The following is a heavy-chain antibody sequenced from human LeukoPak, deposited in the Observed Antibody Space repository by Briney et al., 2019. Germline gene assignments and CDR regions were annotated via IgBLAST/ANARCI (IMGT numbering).Heavy chain of an antibody. CDR2: INPSGGST. J-gene: IGHJ4*02. V-gene: IGHV1-46*01. D-gene: IGHD3-22*01. CDR3: ARAYDSSGHPSDFDY. CDR1: GYTFTSYG. Sequence: GASVKVSCKASGYTFTSYGISWVRQAPGQGLEWMGIINPSGGSTSYAQKFQGRVTMTRDTSTSTVYMELSSLRSEDTAVYYCARAYDSSGHPSDFDYWGQGTLVTVSS.